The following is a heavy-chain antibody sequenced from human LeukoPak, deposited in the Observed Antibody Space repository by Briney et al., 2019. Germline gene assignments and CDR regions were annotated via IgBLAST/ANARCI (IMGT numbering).Heavy chain of an antibody. Sequence: GASVKVSCKASGGTFSSYAISWVRQAPGQGLEWMGGIIPIFGTANYAQKFQGRVTITADESTSTADMELSSLRSEDTAVYYCARDFRNDYYDSSGYSGWGQGTLVTVSS. D-gene: IGHD3-22*01. CDR1: GGTFSSYA. V-gene: IGHV1-69*13. J-gene: IGHJ4*02. CDR2: IIPIFGTA. CDR3: ARDFRNDYYDSSGYSG.